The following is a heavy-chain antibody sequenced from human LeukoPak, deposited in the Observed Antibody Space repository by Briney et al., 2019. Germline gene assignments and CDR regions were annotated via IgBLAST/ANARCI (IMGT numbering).Heavy chain of an antibody. Sequence: SETLSLTCTVSGYSISSGYYWGWIRQPPGKGLEWIGSIYHSGSTYYNPSLKSRVTISVDTSKNQFSLKLSSVTAADTAVYYCARDHSVSSSGWYFHADYWGQGTLVTVSS. J-gene: IGHJ4*02. CDR3: ARDHSVSSSGWYFHADY. CDR1: GYSISSGYY. V-gene: IGHV4-38-2*02. D-gene: IGHD6-19*01. CDR2: IYHSGST.